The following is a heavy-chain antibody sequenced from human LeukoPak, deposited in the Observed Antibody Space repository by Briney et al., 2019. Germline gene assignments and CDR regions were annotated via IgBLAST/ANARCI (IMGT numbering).Heavy chain of an antibody. V-gene: IGHV3-11*06. J-gene: IGHJ4*02. CDR3: ARGGGGTIPFDY. CDR2: IGSSGSFT. CDR1: GFTFSDYY. Sequence: GGSLRLSCAASGFTFSDYYMSWIRQAPGKGLGWVSYIGSSGSFTNYADSVKGRFTISRDNTKNSLYLQMNSLTAEDTAVYYCARGGGGTIPFDYWGQGTLVTVSS. D-gene: IGHD2-15*01.